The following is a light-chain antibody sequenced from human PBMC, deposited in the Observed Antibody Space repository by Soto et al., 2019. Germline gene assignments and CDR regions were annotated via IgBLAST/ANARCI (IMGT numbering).Light chain of an antibody. CDR1: SSDIGGYNY. CDR2: EVT. V-gene: IGLV2-14*01. Sequence: QSVLTQPASVSGSPGQSITISCTGTSSDIGGYNYVSWYQQHPGKTPKLMIYEVTDRPSGVSNRFSGSKSGNTASLTISGLQADDEADYYCSSYTSMSTVVFGGGTKLTVL. J-gene: IGLJ2*01. CDR3: SSYTSMSTVV.